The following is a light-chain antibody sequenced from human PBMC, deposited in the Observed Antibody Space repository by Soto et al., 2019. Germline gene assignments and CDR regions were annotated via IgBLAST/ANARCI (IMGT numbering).Light chain of an antibody. CDR1: QGISNY. V-gene: IGKV1-27*01. CDR3: QKYNSAPRSP. CDR2: AAS. Sequence: DIQMTQSPSSLSASVGDRVTITCRASQGISNYLAWYQQKPGKVPKLLIYAASTLQSGVPSRFSGSGSGTDFTLTISSLQPEDVVTYYCQKYNSAPRSPFGPGTKVDIK. J-gene: IGKJ3*01.